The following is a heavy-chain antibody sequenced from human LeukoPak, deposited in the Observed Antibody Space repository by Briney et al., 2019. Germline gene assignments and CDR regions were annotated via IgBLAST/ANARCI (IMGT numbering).Heavy chain of an antibody. CDR3: AKDGQVTAIPEYFQH. V-gene: IGHV3-23*01. J-gene: IGHJ1*01. D-gene: IGHD2-21*02. Sequence: PGGSLRLSCAASGFTFSSYAMSWVRQAPGKGLEWVSAISGSGGSTYYADSVKGRFTIPRDNSKNTLYLQMNSLRAEDTAVYYCAKDGQVTAIPEYFQHWGQGTLVTVSS. CDR2: ISGSGGST. CDR1: GFTFSSYA.